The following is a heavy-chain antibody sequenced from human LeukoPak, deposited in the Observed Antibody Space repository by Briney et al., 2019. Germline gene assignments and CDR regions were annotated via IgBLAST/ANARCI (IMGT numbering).Heavy chain of an antibody. Sequence: PSQTLSLTCAISGDTVSSNRAAWHWIRQSPSRGLEWLGRTYYRSKWYSDYAPSVKSRITINPDTSKNQFSLQLNSVTPEDTAVYYCARDPITGDRFDYWGQGTLVTVSS. CDR2: TYYRSKWYS. V-gene: IGHV6-1*01. CDR1: GDTVSSNRAA. CDR3: ARDPITGDRFDY. D-gene: IGHD7-27*01. J-gene: IGHJ4*02.